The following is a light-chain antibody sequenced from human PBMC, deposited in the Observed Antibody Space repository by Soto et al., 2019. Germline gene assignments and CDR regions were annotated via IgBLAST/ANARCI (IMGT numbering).Light chain of an antibody. J-gene: IGKJ1*01. Sequence: DIQMTQSPSTLSPSVGDRVTITCRASQSISRWLAWYKQKPGKAPKLLSYEASSLQSGVPSRFRGSGSGTEFTLTISSLQPDDFETYYCQQYNSYSRTFGQGTKVDIK. CDR3: QQYNSYSRT. V-gene: IGKV1-5*01. CDR1: QSISRW. CDR2: EAS.